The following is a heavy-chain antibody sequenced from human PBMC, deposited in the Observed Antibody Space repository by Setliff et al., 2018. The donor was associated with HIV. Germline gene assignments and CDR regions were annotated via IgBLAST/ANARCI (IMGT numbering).Heavy chain of an antibody. J-gene: IGHJ4*02. V-gene: IGHV4-39*02. CDR3: ARERRYLDY. CDR1: GGSISNSDYY. Sequence: SETLSLTCAASGGSISNSDYYWGWVRQPPGKGLEWIGNIYYGGRAYYNPSLRSRVTISIDTTMDSFSLKLSSVTAADTAVYYCARERRYLDYWGQGTLVTVSS. CDR2: IYYGGRA.